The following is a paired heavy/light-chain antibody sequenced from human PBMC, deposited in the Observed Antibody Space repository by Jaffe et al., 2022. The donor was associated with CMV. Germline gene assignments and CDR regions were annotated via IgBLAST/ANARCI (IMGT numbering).Light chain of an antibody. CDR1: HNVLYSSNNKNY. Sequence: DFVMTQSPDSLAVSLGERATINCKSSHNVLYSSNNKNYLAWYQQKPGQPPKVLIYWASTRVSGVPDRFSGSGSGTDFTLTISSLQAEDVALYYCQQYYDTPPTFGQGTKVEI. J-gene: IGKJ1*01. V-gene: IGKV4-1*01. CDR2: WAS. CDR3: QQYYDTPPT.
Heavy chain of an antibody. CDR3: ARGSFVAVVAATVDN. CDR1: GGSFSGYY. Sequence: QVQLQQWGAGLLKPSETLSLTCAVYGGSFSGYYWSWIRQPPGKGLEWLGEINHRGSTNYNPSLKSRVTVSLDTSKNQFSLKLTSVTAADTAVYYCARGSFVAVVAATVDNWGQGTLVTVSS. CDR2: INHRGST. V-gene: IGHV4-34*02. D-gene: IGHD2-15*01. J-gene: IGHJ4*02.